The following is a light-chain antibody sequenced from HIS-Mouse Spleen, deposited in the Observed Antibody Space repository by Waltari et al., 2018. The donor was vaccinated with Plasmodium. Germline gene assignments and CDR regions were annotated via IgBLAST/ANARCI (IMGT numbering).Light chain of an antibody. J-gene: IGKJ1*01. CDR1: QSVSSN. V-gene: IGKV3-15*01. CDR2: GAS. Sequence: EIVMTQSPATLSVSPGGRATLSCRASQSVSSNLAWYQQKPGPATRLLIYGASTRATGIPTRFSCSGSGTEFTPTISSMQIEDFAVYYCQQYNNWPRGTFGQGTKVEIK. CDR3: QQYNNWPRGT.